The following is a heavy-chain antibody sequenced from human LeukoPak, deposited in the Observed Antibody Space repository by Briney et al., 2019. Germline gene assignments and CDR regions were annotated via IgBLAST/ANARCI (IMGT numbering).Heavy chain of an antibody. CDR3: ARDQPDRDYYYYGMDV. V-gene: IGHV1-2*02. Sequence: GASVKVSCKVSGYTFTGYYMHWVRQAPGQGLEWMGWINPNSGGTNYAQKFQGRVTMTRDTSISTAYMELSRLRSDDTAVYYCARDQPDRDYYYYGMDVWGQGTTVTVSS. D-gene: IGHD3-22*01. CDR1: GYTFTGYY. CDR2: INPNSGGT. J-gene: IGHJ6*02.